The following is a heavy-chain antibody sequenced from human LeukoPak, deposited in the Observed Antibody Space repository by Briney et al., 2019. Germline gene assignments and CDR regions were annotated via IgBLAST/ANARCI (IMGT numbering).Heavy chain of an antibody. J-gene: IGHJ4*02. CDR2: IKSKTDGGTT. D-gene: IGHD2-21*02. V-gene: IGHV3-15*01. CDR1: GFTFSNAW. CDR3: TGPDVVVTAAFDY. Sequence: PGGSLRLSCAASGFTFSNAWMSWVRQAPGKGLEWVGRIKSKTDGGTTDYAAPVKGRFTISRDDSKSTLYLQMNSLKTEDTAVYYCTGPDVVVTAAFDYWGQGTLVTVSS.